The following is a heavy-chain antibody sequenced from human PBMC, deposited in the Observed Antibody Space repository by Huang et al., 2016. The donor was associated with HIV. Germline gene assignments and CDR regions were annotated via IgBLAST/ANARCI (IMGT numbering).Heavy chain of an antibody. CDR2: IYYNGSA. J-gene: IGHJ4*02. Sequence: QLQLQESGPGLLKPSETLSFTCTVSGGSISSSSYYWGWIRQPTGKGLEWIANIYYNGSAYYNPSLNSRVTIFVDTSKNQFSLKLDSVAATDTAVYYCARSSSWSFDQWGQGMLVTVSS. V-gene: IGHV4-39*01. CDR1: GGSISSSSYY. CDR3: ARSSSWSFDQ. D-gene: IGHD6-19*01.